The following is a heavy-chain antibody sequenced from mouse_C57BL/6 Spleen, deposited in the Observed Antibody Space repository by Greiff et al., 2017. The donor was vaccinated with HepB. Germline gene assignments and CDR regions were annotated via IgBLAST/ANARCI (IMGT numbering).Heavy chain of an antibody. D-gene: IGHD1-1*02. J-gene: IGHJ1*03. Sequence: QVQLKQSGAELMKPGASVKLSCKATGYTFTGYWIEWVKQRPGHGLEWIGEILPGSGSTNYNEKFKGKATFTADTSSNTAYIQLSSLTTEDSAIYYCARRGGWDYRYFDVWGTGTTVTVSS. CDR1: GYTFTGYW. CDR2: ILPGSGST. CDR3: ARRGGWDYRYFDV. V-gene: IGHV1-9*01.